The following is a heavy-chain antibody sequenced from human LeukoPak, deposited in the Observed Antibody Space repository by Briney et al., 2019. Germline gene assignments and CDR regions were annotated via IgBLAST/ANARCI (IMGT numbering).Heavy chain of an antibody. CDR3: PRHFGTGDNFDY. Sequence: GASVKVSCKASGYTFTNNDIHWVRQATGQGLEWMGWMHPNSDDTGYAQKFQGRVTMTRNTSISTAYMELSSLRPEDTAVYYCPRHFGTGDNFDYWGQGTLLIVSS. J-gene: IGHJ4*02. CDR1: GYTFTNND. D-gene: IGHD3/OR15-3a*01. CDR2: MHPNSDDT. V-gene: IGHV1-8*01.